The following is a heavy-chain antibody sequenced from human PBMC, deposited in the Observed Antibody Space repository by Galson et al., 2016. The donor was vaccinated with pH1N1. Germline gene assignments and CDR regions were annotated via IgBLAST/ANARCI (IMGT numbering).Heavy chain of an antibody. CDR2: IKQDGSQK. CDR1: GFTFSNYW. V-gene: IGHV3-7*01. D-gene: IGHD4-11*01. Sequence: SLRLSCAASGFTFSNYWMTWVRQAPGKGLEWVANIKQDGSQKYYVDSVKGRFTISRDNAKNSLYLQMNSLRVEDTAVYYCARSRDFSFDYWGQGALVTVAS. J-gene: IGHJ4*02. CDR3: ARSRDFSFDY.